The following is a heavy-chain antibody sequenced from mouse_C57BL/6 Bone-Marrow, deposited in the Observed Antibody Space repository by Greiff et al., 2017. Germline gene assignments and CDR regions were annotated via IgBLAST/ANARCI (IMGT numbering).Heavy chain of an antibody. CDR2: IYPRSGNT. D-gene: IGHD1-1*01. V-gene: IGHV1-81*01. CDR3: ARTYYFGSSFWFAY. Sequence: VQLQQSGAELARPGASVKLSCKASGYTFTSYGIRWVKQRTGQGLEWIGEIYPRSGNTYYNEKFKGKATLTSDKASSTAYMELRSLTSEDSAVXFCARTYYFGSSFWFAYWGQGTLVTVSA. CDR1: GYTFTSYG. J-gene: IGHJ3*01.